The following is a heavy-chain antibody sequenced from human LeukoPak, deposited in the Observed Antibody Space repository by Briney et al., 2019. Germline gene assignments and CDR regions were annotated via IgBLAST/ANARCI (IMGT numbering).Heavy chain of an antibody. CDR1: GYTFTGYY. CDR3: ARGIFDYYDSSGVDY. V-gene: IGHV1-2*02. D-gene: IGHD3-22*01. Sequence: GASVKVSCKASGYTFTGYYMHWVRQAPGDGLEWIGWINPNSGGTNYAQKFQGRVTMTRDTSISTAYMELSRLRSDDTAVYYCARGIFDYYDSSGVDYWGQGTLVTVSS. CDR2: INPNSGGT. J-gene: IGHJ4*02.